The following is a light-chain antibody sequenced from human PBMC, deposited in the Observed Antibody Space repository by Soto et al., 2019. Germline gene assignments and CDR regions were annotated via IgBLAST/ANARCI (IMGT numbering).Light chain of an antibody. CDR2: EVS. Sequence: QSALTQPPSASGSPGQSVTISCAGTSADVGGYDYVSWYQQLPGKAPKLMIYEVSKRPSGVPDRFSGSKSGNTASLTVSGLQAEDEADYYCASWDDRLGAVIFGGGTKLTVL. CDR1: SADVGGYDY. CDR3: ASWDDRLGAVI. J-gene: IGLJ2*01. V-gene: IGLV2-8*01.